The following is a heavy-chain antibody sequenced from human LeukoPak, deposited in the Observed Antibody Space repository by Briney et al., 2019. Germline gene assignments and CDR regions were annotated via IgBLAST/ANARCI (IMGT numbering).Heavy chain of an antibody. CDR3: ARAAVAGDFDY. V-gene: IGHV3-74*01. J-gene: IGHJ4*02. CDR1: GFTFSSYW. D-gene: IGHD6-19*01. CDR2: ISSDGSST. Sequence: PGGSLRLSXAASGFTFSSYWMHWVRQAPGKGLLWVSRISSDGSSTTYADSVKGRFTISRDNAKNTLYLQMNSLRAEDTAVYYCARAAVAGDFDYWGRGTLVTVSS.